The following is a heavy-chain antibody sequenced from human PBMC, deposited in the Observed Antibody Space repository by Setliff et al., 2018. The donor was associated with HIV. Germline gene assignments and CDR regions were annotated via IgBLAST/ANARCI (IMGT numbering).Heavy chain of an antibody. Sequence: GGSLRLSCVASGFTFSSYEMNRVRQAPGKGLEWVSYISSSGSTIYYADSAKGRFTISRDNAKNSLYLQMNSLRAEDTAVYYCARDRTDYDSSGYWVDAFDIWGQGTMVTVSS. D-gene: IGHD3-22*01. J-gene: IGHJ3*02. CDR3: ARDRTDYDSSGYWVDAFDI. V-gene: IGHV3-48*03. CDR1: GFTFSSYE. CDR2: ISSSGSTI.